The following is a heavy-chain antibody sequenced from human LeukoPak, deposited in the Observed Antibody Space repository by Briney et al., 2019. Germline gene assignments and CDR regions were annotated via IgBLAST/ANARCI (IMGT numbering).Heavy chain of an antibody. D-gene: IGHD3-22*01. CDR3: ARALRGVVVITLNY. J-gene: IGHJ4*02. Sequence: ASVKVSCKASGYTFTGYYMHWVRQAPGQGLEWMGWINPNSGGTNYAKKFQGRVTMTRDTSISTAYMELSRLRSDDTAVYYCARALRGVVVITLNYWGQGTLVTVSS. CDR1: GYTFTGYY. CDR2: INPNSGGT. V-gene: IGHV1-2*02.